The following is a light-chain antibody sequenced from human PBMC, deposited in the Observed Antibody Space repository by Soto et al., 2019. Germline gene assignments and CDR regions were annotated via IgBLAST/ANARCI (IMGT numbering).Light chain of an antibody. Sequence: EIVLTQSPATMSLSPGERATLSCRASQSVSSYLAWYQQKPGQATRLLIYDASNRATGIPARFSGSGSGTDFTLTISSLEPEDFAVYYCQQRSNWPLLTFGGGTKVEIK. CDR2: DAS. CDR1: QSVSSY. V-gene: IGKV3-11*01. CDR3: QQRSNWPLLT. J-gene: IGKJ4*01.